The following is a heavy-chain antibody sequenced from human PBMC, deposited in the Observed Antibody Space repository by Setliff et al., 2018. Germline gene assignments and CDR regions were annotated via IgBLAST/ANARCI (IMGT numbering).Heavy chain of an antibody. V-gene: IGHV4-59*01. CDR3: ARAAKYDSSGYYGFWFDP. D-gene: IGHD3-22*01. Sequence: SETLSLTCTVSGGSISSSYWTWIRQPPGKGLEWIGYIYSSGSTNNNPSLKSRATISVGTSKNQFSLKLSSVTAADTAVYYCARAAKYDSSGYYGFWFDPWGQGTLVTVSS. CDR2: IYSSGST. J-gene: IGHJ5*02. CDR1: GGSISSSY.